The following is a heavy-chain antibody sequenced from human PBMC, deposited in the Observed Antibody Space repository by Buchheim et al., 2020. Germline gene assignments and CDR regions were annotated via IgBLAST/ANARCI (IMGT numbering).Heavy chain of an antibody. CDR3: ARWKDCSSTSCYRDYYYYGMDV. V-gene: IGHV4-61*02. CDR2: IYTSGST. Sequence: QVQLQESGPGLVKPSQTLSLTCTVSGGSISSGSYYWSWIRQPAGKGLEWIGRIYTSGSTNYNPSLKSRVTISVDPSKNQFSLKLSSVTAADTAVYYCARWKDCSSTSCYRDYYYYGMDVWGQGTT. CDR1: GGSISSGSYY. J-gene: IGHJ6*02. D-gene: IGHD2-2*02.